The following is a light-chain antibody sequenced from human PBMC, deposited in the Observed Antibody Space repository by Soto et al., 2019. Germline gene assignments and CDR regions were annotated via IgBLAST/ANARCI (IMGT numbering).Light chain of an antibody. J-gene: IGLJ2*01. Sequence: QSFLTQPASVSGSPGQSITISCTGTSSDVGGYNYVSWYQQHPGKAPKLMIYDVSNRPSGVSNRFSGSKSGNTASLTISGLQAEDEADYYCSSYTSSSPHVVFGGGTKLTVL. CDR2: DVS. CDR3: SSYTSSSPHVV. CDR1: SSDVGGYNY. V-gene: IGLV2-14*01.